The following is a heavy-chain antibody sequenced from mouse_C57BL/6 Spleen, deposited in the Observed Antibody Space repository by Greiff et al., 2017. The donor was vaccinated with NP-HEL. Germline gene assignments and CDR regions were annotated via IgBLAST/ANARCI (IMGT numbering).Heavy chain of an antibody. CDR1: GYTFTSYG. CDR2: IYPRRGNT. V-gene: IGHV1-81*01. J-gene: IGHJ2*01. Sequence: VQLQQSGAELARPGASVKLSCKASGYTFTSYGISWVKQRTGQGLEWIGEIYPRRGNTYYNEKFKGKATLTADKSSSTAYMELRSLTSEDSAVYFCAIYYYGSSYFDYWGQGTALTVSS. D-gene: IGHD1-1*01. CDR3: AIYYYGSSYFDY.